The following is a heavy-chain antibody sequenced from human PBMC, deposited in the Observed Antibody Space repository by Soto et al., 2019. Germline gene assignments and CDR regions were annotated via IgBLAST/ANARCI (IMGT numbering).Heavy chain of an antibody. CDR2: ISNSGDTI. Sequence: SGGSLRLSCVASGFTFSYYTMSWVRQAPGKGLEWVSGISNSGDTIYYADSVKGRFTISRDNFKNTLYLPLHSLKTEDTAVYYCTRARAGVPAAMDYYYYYGMDVWGQGTTVTVSS. V-gene: IGHV3-23*01. D-gene: IGHD2-2*01. J-gene: IGHJ6*02. CDR3: TRARAGVPAAMDYYYYYGMDV. CDR1: GFTFSYYT.